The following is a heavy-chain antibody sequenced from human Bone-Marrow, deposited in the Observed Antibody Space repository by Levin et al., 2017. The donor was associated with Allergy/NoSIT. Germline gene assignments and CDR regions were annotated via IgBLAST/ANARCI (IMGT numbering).Heavy chain of an antibody. D-gene: IGHD3-22*01. CDR3: ARDANYYDGSIYYDVFDV. J-gene: IGHJ3*01. Sequence: GGSLRLSCAASGFTFSNYWMTWVRQAPGKGLEWVANIKRDESVKYFVDSVKGRFTISRDNAKNSLYLQMNSLRAEDTAVYYCARDANYYDGSIYYDVFDVWGQGTMVTVSS. CDR1: GFTFSNYW. CDR2: IKRDESVK. V-gene: IGHV3-7*01.